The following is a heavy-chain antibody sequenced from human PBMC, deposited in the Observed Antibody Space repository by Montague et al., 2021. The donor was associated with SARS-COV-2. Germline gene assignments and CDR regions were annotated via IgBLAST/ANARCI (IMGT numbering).Heavy chain of an antibody. V-gene: IGHV6-1*01. D-gene: IGHD2-15*01. Sequence: CAISGDSVSSNTATWNWIRQSPSGGLEWLGRTYYRSKWYHDYAISLKSLITINPDTSKNQFSLQLSSVAPEDTAVFYCARTTTRMLYPENAFDIWGQGTMVTVSS. CDR2: TYYRSKWYH. J-gene: IGHJ3*02. CDR1: GDSVSSNTAT. CDR3: ARTTTRMLYPENAFDI.